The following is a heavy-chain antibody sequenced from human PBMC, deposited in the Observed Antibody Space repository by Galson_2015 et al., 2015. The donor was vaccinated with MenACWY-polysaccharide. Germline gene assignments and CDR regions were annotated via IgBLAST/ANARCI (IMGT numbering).Heavy chain of an antibody. Sequence: SLRLSCAASGFTFSSYGMHWVRQAPGKGLEWVAFIRYDGSNKYYADSVKGRFTISRDNSKNTLYLQMNSLRAEDTAVYYWAKAPSSSRYFDLWGRGTLVTVSS. CDR1: GFTFSSYG. CDR3: AKAPSSSRYFDL. CDR2: IRYDGSNK. J-gene: IGHJ2*01. D-gene: IGHD1-26*01. V-gene: IGHV3-30*02.